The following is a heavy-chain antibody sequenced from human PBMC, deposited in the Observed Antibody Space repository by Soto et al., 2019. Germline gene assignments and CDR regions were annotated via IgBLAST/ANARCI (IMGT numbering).Heavy chain of an antibody. CDR3: AKRGIEVAGKYRWFDP. V-gene: IGHV3-23*01. Sequence: EVQLLESGGGLVQPGGSLSLSCAASGFTFNYYAMTWVRQAPGKGLEWVSTISASGGTTYYADSVKGRFTISRDNSKNTLDLQMNSLRAEDTAVYYCAKRGIEVAGKYRWFDPWGQGTLVTVSS. CDR1: GFTFNYYA. CDR2: ISASGGTT. D-gene: IGHD6-19*01. J-gene: IGHJ5*02.